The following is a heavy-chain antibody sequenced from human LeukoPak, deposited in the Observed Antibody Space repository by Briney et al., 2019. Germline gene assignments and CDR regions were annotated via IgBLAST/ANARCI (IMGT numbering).Heavy chain of an antibody. Sequence: GGSLRLSCAASGFTFSSYGMHWVRQAPGKGLEWVAFIRYDGSNKYYADSVKGRFTISRDNSKNTLYLQMNSLRAEDTAVYCCAKSRPFVGDYYYYYGMDVWGQGTTVTVSS. J-gene: IGHJ6*02. CDR1: GFTFSSYG. CDR3: AKSRPFVGDYYYYYGMDV. CDR2: IRYDGSNK. V-gene: IGHV3-30*02. D-gene: IGHD2-21*01.